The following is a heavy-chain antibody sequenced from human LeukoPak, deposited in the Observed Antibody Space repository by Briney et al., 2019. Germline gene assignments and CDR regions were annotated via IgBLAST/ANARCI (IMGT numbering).Heavy chain of an antibody. D-gene: IGHD3-10*01. J-gene: IGHJ4*02. CDR3: TTDWVRYGSGIDY. CDR2: IKSKNDDGTT. CDR1: GFTFNNAW. V-gene: IGHV3-15*01. Sequence: GGSLRLSCAVSGFTFNNAWMSWVRQAPGKGLEWVGRIKSKNDDGTTDYAAPVKGRFTISRDDSKNTLYLQMKSLKTEDTAVYYCTTDWVRYGSGIDYWGQGTLVTVSS.